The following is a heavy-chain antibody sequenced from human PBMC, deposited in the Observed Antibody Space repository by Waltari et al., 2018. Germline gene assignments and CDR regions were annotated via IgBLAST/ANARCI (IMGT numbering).Heavy chain of an antibody. CDR2: FYHSEST. J-gene: IGHJ4*02. CDR1: CYSISSGYY. CDR3: SRLQDYVDY. V-gene: IGHV4-38-2*01. D-gene: IGHD3-16*01. Sequence: QLQLQASGPGLVTPSATLSLTSAVSCYSISSGYYWGWIRQPPGKGLEWIGTFYHSESTNYNPSLKSRVTISVDTAKNQFSLKVNSVTAADTAVYYCSRLQDYVDYWGQGILVTVSS.